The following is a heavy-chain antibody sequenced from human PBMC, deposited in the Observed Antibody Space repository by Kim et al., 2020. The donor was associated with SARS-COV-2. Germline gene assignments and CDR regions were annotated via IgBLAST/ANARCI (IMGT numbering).Heavy chain of an antibody. Sequence: GGSLRLSCVASGFTFDTYAMSWVRQAPGKGLEWVSVISGGAVNKFYADSVRGRFTISRDNSKNTLYLQMKSLRDDETALYYCAKMVIMDGYNYFYYYAM. CDR2: ISGGAVNK. J-gene: IGHJ6*01. CDR1: GFTFDTYA. V-gene: IGHV3-23*01. CDR3: AKMVIMDGYNYFYYYAM. D-gene: IGHD2-21*01.